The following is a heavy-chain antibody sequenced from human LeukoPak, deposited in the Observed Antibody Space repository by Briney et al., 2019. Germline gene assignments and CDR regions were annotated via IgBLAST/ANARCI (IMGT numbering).Heavy chain of an antibody. V-gene: IGHV4-34*01. CDR2: INHSGST. CDR1: GGSFSGYY. Sequence: SETLSLTCAVYGGSFSGYYWSWIRQPPGKGLEWIGEINHSGSTNYNPSLKSRVTISVDTSKNQFSLKLSSVTAADTAVYYCARGCVGNHYYHSNWFDPWGQGTLVTVSS. D-gene: IGHD3-22*01. CDR3: ARGCVGNHYYHSNWFDP. J-gene: IGHJ5*02.